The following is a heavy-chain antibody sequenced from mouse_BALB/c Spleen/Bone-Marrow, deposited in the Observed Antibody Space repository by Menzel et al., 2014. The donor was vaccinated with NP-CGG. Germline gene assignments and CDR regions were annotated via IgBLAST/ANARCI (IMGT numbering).Heavy chain of an antibody. CDR3: ARYRLGTYLDY. CDR1: GFKIKDTY. V-gene: IGHV14-3*02. Sequence: EVQLQQSGAELVKPGASVKLSCTASGFKIKDTYMHWVKQRPEQGLEWIGRVDPANGNTKYDPKFQGKATITADTSSNTAYLQLSSLTSEDTAVYYCARYRLGTYLDYWGQGTTLTVSS. D-gene: IGHD2-14*01. CDR2: VDPANGNT. J-gene: IGHJ2*01.